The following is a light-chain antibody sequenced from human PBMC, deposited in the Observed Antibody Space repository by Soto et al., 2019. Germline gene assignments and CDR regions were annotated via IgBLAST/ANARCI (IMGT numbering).Light chain of an antibody. CDR2: EVT. CDR1: SSDIGSYNL. CDR3: CSFVHITTSYV. Sequence: QSVLTQPASVSGSPGQSITISCTGTSSDIGSYNLVSWYQQHPGKAPRLMISEVTKRPSGISNRFSGSKSGNTASLTISGLQAEDEADYYCCSFVHITTSYVFGTGNKVTVL. V-gene: IGLV2-23*02. J-gene: IGLJ1*01.